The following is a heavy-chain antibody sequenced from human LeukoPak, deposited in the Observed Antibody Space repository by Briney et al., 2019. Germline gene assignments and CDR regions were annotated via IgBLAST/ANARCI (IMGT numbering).Heavy chain of an antibody. CDR3: ARMRMTTVVTPNGYFDY. D-gene: IGHD4-23*01. CDR1: GGSISSYY. J-gene: IGHJ4*02. V-gene: IGHV4-59*08. Sequence: TSETLSLTCTVSGGSISSYYWSWIRQPPGKGLEWIGYIYYSGSTNYNPSLKSRVTISVDTSKNQFSLKLSSVTAADTAVYYCARMRMTTVVTPNGYFDYWGQGTLVTVSS. CDR2: IYYSGST.